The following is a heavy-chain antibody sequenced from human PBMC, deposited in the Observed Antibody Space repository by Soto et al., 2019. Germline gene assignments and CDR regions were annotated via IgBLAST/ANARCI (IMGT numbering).Heavy chain of an antibody. CDR1: GGTFSSYA. J-gene: IGHJ2*01. V-gene: IGHV1-69*13. CDR2: IIPIFVTA. CDR3: ARKGVATIPYFDL. Sequence: ASVKVSCKASGGTFSSYAISWVRQAPAQGLEWMGGIIPIFVTANYGQKFQGRDTSTADESTSTAYMELSSLRSEDTAVYYCARKGVATIPYFDLWGRGTLVTVSS. D-gene: IGHD5-12*01.